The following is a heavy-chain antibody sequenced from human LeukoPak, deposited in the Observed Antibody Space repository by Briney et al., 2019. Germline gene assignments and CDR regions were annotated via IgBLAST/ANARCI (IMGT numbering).Heavy chain of an antibody. J-gene: IGHJ5*02. D-gene: IGHD2-2*01. Sequence: PSETLSLTCAAYGGSFSGYYWSWIRQPPGKGLEWIGEINHSGSTNYNPSLKSRVTISVDTSKNQFSLKLSSVTAADTAVYYCAREIGYCSSTSCFNWFDPWGQGTLVTVSS. CDR3: AREIGYCSSTSCFNWFDP. CDR2: INHSGST. V-gene: IGHV4-34*01. CDR1: GGSFSGYY.